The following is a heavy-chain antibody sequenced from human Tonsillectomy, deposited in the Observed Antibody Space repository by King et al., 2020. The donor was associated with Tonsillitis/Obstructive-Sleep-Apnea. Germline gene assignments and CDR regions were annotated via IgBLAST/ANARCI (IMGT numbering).Heavy chain of an antibody. Sequence: VQLVESGGGLVQPGGSLRLSCAASGFTFSSYAMGWVRQAPGKGLEWISAISVSGSRTYYADSVKGRFTISRDNSKSTLYLQMNSLRAEDTAVYFCAKDECSMIAVVSYLFDYWGQGTLVTVSS. J-gene: IGHJ4*02. CDR3: AKDECSMIAVVSYLFDY. V-gene: IGHV3-23*04. D-gene: IGHD3-22*01. CDR2: ISVSGSRT. CDR1: GFTFSSYA.